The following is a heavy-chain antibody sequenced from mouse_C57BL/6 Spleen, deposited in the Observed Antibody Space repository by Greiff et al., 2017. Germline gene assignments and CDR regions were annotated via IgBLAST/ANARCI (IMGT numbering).Heavy chain of an antibody. CDR1: GYTFTSYW. CDR2: IYPSDSET. V-gene: IGHV1-61*01. D-gene: IGHD4-1*01. Sequence: VQLQQPGAELVRPGSSVKLSCKASGYTFTSYWMDWVKQRPGQGLEWIGNIYPSDSETHYNQKFKDKATLTVDKSSSTAYMQLSSLTSEDSAVYYCAKGNWDGNYFDYWGQGTTRTVSS. CDR3: AKGNWDGNYFDY. J-gene: IGHJ2*01.